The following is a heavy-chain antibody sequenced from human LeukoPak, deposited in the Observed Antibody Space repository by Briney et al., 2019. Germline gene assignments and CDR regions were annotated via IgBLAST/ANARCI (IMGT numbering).Heavy chain of an antibody. CDR2: IYYSGST. V-gene: IGHV4-59*01. CDR3: ARGGFRWFDP. Sequence: SETLSLTCTVSGGSISSYYWSWIRQPPGKGLEWIGYIYYSGSTNYNPSLNSRVNISVDTSKNQFSLKLSSVTAADTAVYYCARGGFRWFDPWGQGTLVTVSS. J-gene: IGHJ5*02. CDR1: GGSISSYY.